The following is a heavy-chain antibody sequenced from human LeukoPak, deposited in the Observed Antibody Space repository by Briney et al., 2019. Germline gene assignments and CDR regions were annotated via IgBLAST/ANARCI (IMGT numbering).Heavy chain of an antibody. D-gene: IGHD2-21*02. J-gene: IGHJ4*02. V-gene: IGHV3-74*01. CDR2: INSDGSST. Sequence: GGSLRLSCAASGFTFSSYWMHWVRQAPGKGLVWVSRINSDGSSTSYADSVKGRFTISRDNAKNSLYLQMNSLRAEDTAVYYCAREGEYCGGDCYLSRWGQGTLVTVSS. CDR1: GFTFSSYW. CDR3: AREGEYCGGDCYLSR.